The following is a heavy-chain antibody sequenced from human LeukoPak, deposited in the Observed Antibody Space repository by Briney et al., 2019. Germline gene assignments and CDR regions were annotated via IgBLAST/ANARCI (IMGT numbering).Heavy chain of an antibody. Sequence: GGSLRLSCAASGFTFSSYAMSWVRQAPGKGLEWVSAISGSGGSAYYADSVKGRFTISRDNSKNTLYLQMNSLRAEDTAVYYCAKVGHLNDFWSGLTPNYYYYYYMDVWGKGTTVTVSS. CDR1: GFTFSSYA. V-gene: IGHV3-23*01. CDR3: AKVGHLNDFWSGLTPNYYYYYYMDV. J-gene: IGHJ6*03. CDR2: ISGSGGSA. D-gene: IGHD3-3*01.